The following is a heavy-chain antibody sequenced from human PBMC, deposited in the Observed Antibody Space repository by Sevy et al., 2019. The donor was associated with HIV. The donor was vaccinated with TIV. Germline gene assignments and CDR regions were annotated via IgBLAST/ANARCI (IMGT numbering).Heavy chain of an antibody. CDR2: ISYDGSNK. D-gene: IGHD2-2*01. J-gene: IGHJ6*02. CDR3: ARDDTLGYCSSTSCPIVYGMDV. V-gene: IGHV3-30-3*01. CDR1: GFTFSSYA. Sequence: GGSLRLSCAASGFTFSSYAMHWVRQAPGKGLEWVAVISYDGSNKYYADSVKGRFTISRDNSKKTLYLQMNSLRAEDTAVYYCARDDTLGYCSSTSCPIVYGMDVWGQGTTVTVSS.